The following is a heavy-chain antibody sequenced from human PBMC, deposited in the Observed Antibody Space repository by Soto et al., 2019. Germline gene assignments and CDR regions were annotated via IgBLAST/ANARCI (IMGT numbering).Heavy chain of an antibody. D-gene: IGHD2-15*01. CDR3: ARGVGYCRGGSCYEVDY. J-gene: IGHJ4*02. Sequence: QVQLVESGGGVVQPGRSLRLSCAASGFTFSSYAMHWVRQAPGKGLEWVAVISYDGSNKYYADSVKGRFTISRDNSKNTVERQVNSLRDEDTAVYYCARGVGYCRGGSCYEVDYWGQGTLVSVSS. CDR1: GFTFSSYA. CDR2: ISYDGSNK. V-gene: IGHV3-30-3*01.